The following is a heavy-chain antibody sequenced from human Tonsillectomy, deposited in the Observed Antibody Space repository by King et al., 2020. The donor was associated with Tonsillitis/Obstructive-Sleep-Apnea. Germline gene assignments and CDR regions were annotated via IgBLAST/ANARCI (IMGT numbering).Heavy chain of an antibody. J-gene: IGHJ4*02. V-gene: IGHV3-21*01. CDR3: ARVSLYYGGSSAFDS. CDR1: AFTFSTYI. D-gene: IGHD4-23*01. CDR2: ISSSNSYI. Sequence: VQLVESGGGLVKPGGSLRLSCAASAFTFSTYIMNWVRQAPGKGLEWVSSISSSNSYIYYADSVKGRFTIFRDNAKHSLYLQMNSLRAEDTAVYYCARVSLYYGGSSAFDSWGQGTLVTVSS.